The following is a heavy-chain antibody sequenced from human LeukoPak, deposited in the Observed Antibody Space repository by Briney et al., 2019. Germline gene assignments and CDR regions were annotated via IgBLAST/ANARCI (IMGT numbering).Heavy chain of an antibody. CDR1: GYTFTSYG. D-gene: IGHD3-9*01. J-gene: IGHJ4*02. Sequence: ASVKVSCKASGYTFTSYGISWVRQAPGQGLEWMGWISAYNGNTNYAQKLQGRVTMTTDTSTSTAHMELRSLRSDDTAVYYCAREGYYDILTGYLSIEDYWGQGTLVTVSS. CDR3: AREGYYDILTGYLSIEDY. CDR2: ISAYNGNT. V-gene: IGHV1-18*01.